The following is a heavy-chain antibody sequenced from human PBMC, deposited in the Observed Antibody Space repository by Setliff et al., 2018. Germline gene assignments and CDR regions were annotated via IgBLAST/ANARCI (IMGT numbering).Heavy chain of an antibody. J-gene: IGHJ6*02. CDR2: ISAHTGNT. V-gene: IGHV1-18*01. CDR3: ARVVYYASGSSLSYGMDV. CDR1: GYSFTDYG. D-gene: IGHD3-10*01. Sequence: ASVKVSCKTSGYSFTDYGIAWVRQAPGQGLEWMGWISAHTGNTYSGQKLHDRLTLTTDTSTNTAYMELRSLGSDDTAMFYCARVVYYASGSSLSYGMDVWGQGTAVTVSS.